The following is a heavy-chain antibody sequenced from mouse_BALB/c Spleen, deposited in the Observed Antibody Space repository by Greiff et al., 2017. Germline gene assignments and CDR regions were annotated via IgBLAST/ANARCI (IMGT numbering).Heavy chain of an antibody. Sequence: EVQLHQSGAELVKPGASVKLSCTASGFNIKDTYMHWVKQRPEQGLEWIGRIDPANGNTKYDPKFQGKATITADTSSNTAYLQLSSLTSEDTAVYYCARHGYVYAMDYWGQGTSVTVSS. V-gene: IGHV14-3*02. D-gene: IGHD2-2*01. CDR2: IDPANGNT. J-gene: IGHJ4*01. CDR3: ARHGYVYAMDY. CDR1: GFNIKDTY.